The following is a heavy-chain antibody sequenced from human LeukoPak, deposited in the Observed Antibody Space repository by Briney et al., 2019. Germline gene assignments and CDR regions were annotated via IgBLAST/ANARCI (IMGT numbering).Heavy chain of an antibody. CDR2: ITRKDAI. D-gene: IGHD3-10*01. CDR1: GFSVSDYY. J-gene: IGHJ5*02. V-gene: IGHV3-11*01. CDR3: ARGTYYSGSGPGNWFDP. Sequence: GGSLRLSCTASGFSVSDYYMNGIRQSPGKGLEWVSHITRKDAIEYADSVRGRFTISRDNANNLLYLQMDSLRPEDTAVYYCARGTYYSGSGPGNWFDPWGHGTLVTVSS.